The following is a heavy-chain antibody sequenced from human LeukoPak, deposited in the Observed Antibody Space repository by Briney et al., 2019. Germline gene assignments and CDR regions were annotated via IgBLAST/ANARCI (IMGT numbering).Heavy chain of an antibody. Sequence: PGGSLRLSCAASGVTFTSYWMHWVRQAPGKGLVWVSRVNSDGSSTTYADSVKGRFTITRDNAKNTLYLQMNSLRAEDTAVYYCARGRYYGMDVWGQGTTVTVSS. CDR3: ARGRYYGMDV. V-gene: IGHV3-74*01. CDR1: GVTFTSYW. CDR2: VNSDGSST. J-gene: IGHJ6*02.